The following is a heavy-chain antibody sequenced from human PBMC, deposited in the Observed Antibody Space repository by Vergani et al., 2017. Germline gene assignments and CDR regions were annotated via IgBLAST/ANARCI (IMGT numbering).Heavy chain of an antibody. CDR3: ARVDWSGGSCSYYYYYYGMDV. Sequence: QVQLQQWGAGLLKPSETLSLTCAVYGGSFSGYYWSWIRQPPGKGLEWIGESNHSGSTNYNPSLKSRVTISVDTSKNQFSLKLSSVTAADTAVYYCARVDWSGGSCSYYYYYYGMDVWGQGTTVTVSS. CDR1: GGSFSGYY. CDR2: SNHSGST. J-gene: IGHJ6*02. D-gene: IGHD2-15*01. V-gene: IGHV4-34*01.